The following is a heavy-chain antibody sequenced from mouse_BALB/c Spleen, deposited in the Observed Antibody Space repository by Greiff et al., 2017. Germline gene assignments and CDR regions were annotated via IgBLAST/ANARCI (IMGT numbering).Heavy chain of an antibody. D-gene: IGHD1-1*01. J-gene: IGHJ1*01. CDR2: IWGDGST. CDR1: GFSLTSYG. V-gene: IGHV2-3*01. Sequence: VQLVESGPGLVAPSQSLSITCTVSGFSLTSYGVSWVRQPPGKGLEWLGVIWGDGSTNYHSALISRLSISKDNSKSQVFLKLNSLQTDDTATYYCAKRGVYYGSSRFSYWYFDVWGAGTTVTVSS. CDR3: AKRGVYYGSSRFSYWYFDV.